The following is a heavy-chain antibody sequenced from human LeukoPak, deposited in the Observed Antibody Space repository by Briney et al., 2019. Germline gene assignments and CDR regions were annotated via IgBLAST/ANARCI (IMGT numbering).Heavy chain of an antibody. J-gene: IGHJ4*02. CDR3: ARDRVRGSLFDY. Sequence: GASVKVSCKASGGTFSSYAISWVRQAPGQGLEWMGRIIPILGIANYAQKFQGRVTITADKSTSTAYMELSSLRSEDTAVYYCARDRVRGSLFDYWGQGTLVTVSS. V-gene: IGHV1-69*04. CDR1: GGTFSSYA. CDR2: IIPILGIA. D-gene: IGHD3-16*01.